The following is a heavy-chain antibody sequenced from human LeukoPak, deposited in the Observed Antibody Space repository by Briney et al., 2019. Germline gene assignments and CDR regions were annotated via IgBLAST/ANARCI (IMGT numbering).Heavy chain of an antibody. J-gene: IGHJ3*02. CDR1: GFTFSSYW. V-gene: IGHV3-7*01. CDR3: ARLGLPFTFDM. CDR2: IKQDGSEK. Sequence: GGSLRLSCAASGFTFSSYWMSWVRQAPGKGLEWVANIKQDGSEKYYVDSVKGRFTISRDNAKNSLFLQMNSLKAEDTAVYYCARLGLPFTFDMWGQGTVVTVSS. D-gene: IGHD2/OR15-2a*01.